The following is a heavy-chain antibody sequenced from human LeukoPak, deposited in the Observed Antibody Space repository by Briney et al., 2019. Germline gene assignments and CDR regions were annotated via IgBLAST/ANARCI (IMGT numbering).Heavy chain of an antibody. Sequence: ASVKVSCKASGYTFTSYGISWVRQAPGQGLEWMGWISAYNGNTNYAQKLQGRVTMTTDTSTSTAYMELRSLRSDDTAVYYCARDRSRVPHSYPPDYWGQGTLVTVSS. CDR3: ARDRSRVPHSYPPDY. V-gene: IGHV1-18*01. J-gene: IGHJ4*02. CDR2: ISAYNGNT. D-gene: IGHD5-18*01. CDR1: GYTFTSYG.